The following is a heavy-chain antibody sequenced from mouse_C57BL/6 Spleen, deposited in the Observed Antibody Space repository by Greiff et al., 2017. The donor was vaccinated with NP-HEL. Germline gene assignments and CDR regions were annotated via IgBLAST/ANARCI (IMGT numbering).Heavy chain of an antibody. D-gene: IGHD1-1*01. CDR3: ARGRHYYGSSYELDY. CDR1: GFTFSDYG. Sequence: EVQLVESGGGLVKPGGSLKLSCAASGFTFSDYGMHWVRQAPEKGLEWVAYISSGSSTIYYADTVKGRFTISRDNAKNTLFLQMTSLRSEDTAMDYCARGRHYYGSSYELDYWGQGTTLTVSS. CDR2: ISSGSSTI. V-gene: IGHV5-17*01. J-gene: IGHJ2*01.